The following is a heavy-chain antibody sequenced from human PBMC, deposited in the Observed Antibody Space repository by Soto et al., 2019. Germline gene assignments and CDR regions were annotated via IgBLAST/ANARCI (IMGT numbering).Heavy chain of an antibody. CDR1: GESFRGYY. CDR3: ARGEGGFQY. CDR2: INHSGST. V-gene: IGHV4-34*02. Sequence: QVQLQQWGAGLLKPSETLSLSCAVYGESFRGYYWSWIRQSPGKGLEWIGEINHSGSTNYNPSLKSRVTISVDTPKNQFSLKLNSLTAADTAVYYCARGEGGFQYWGQGTLVIVSS. J-gene: IGHJ1*01.